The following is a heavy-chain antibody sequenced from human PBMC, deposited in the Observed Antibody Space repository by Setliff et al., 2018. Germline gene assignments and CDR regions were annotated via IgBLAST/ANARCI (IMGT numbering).Heavy chain of an antibody. CDR2: VYSNVGT. J-gene: IGHJ1*01. CDR1: GGPINNYY. CDR3: ASRNSDGGPEYFQH. V-gene: IGHV4-4*07. D-gene: IGHD1-26*01. Sequence: SETLSLTCTVSGGPINNYYWSWLRQPAGKGLEWIGRVYSNVGTNFNPSLKSRVTMSVDKPKNQFSLKLSSVTAADTAVYYCASRNSDGGPEYFQHWGQGALVTVSS.